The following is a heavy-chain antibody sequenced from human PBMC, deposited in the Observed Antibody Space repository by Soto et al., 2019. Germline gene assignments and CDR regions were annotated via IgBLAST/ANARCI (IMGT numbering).Heavy chain of an antibody. CDR3: ARRATVVTGFDY. CDR2: IYYSGST. J-gene: IGHJ4*02. Sequence: SETLSLTCTVSGGSISSSSYYWGWIRQPPGKSLEWIGSIYYSGSTYYNPSLKSRVTISVDTSKNQFSLKLSSVTAADTAVYYCARRATVVTGFDYWGQGTLVTVSS. CDR1: GGSISSSSYY. D-gene: IGHD4-17*01. V-gene: IGHV4-39*01.